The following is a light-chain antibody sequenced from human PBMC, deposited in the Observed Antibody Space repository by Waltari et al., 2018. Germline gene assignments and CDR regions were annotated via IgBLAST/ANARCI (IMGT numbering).Light chain of an antibody. J-gene: IGKJ4*01. V-gene: IGKV3-11*01. Sequence: EIVLTQSPAPLSLSPGERATLPCRASQSVSSYLAWYQQKPGQAPRLLIYDASNRATGIPARFSGSGSGTDFTLTISSLEPEDFAVYYCQQRSNWPPMLTFGGGTKVEIK. CDR3: QQRSNWPPMLT. CDR1: QSVSSY. CDR2: DAS.